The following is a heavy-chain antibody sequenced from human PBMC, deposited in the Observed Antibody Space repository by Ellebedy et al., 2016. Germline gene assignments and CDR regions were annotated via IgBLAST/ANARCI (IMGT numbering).Heavy chain of an antibody. CDR3: ARTQLEPTYMDV. CDR1: GGSMSSGSYY. D-gene: IGHD1-1*01. J-gene: IGHJ6*03. Sequence: SETLSLXXTVSGGSMSSGSYYWSWIRQPAGKGLEWIGRIYTSGSTNYNPSLKSRVTMSVDTSKNQFSLKLSSVTAADTAVYYCARTQLEPTYMDVWGKGTTVTVSS. CDR2: IYTSGST. V-gene: IGHV4-61*02.